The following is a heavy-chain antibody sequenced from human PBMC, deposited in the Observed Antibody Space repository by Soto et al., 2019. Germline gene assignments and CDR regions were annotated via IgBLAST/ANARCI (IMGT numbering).Heavy chain of an antibody. Sequence: GESLNISCKGAGYSFTTYWIGWVRQMPGKGLEWMGIIYPGDSDTRYSPSFQGQVTISADKSISTAYLQWSSLKASDTAMYYCARPYSGGSFYDPFDIWGQGTMVTVSS. J-gene: IGHJ3*02. D-gene: IGHD2-15*01. V-gene: IGHV5-51*01. CDR1: GYSFTTYW. CDR3: ARPYSGGSFYDPFDI. CDR2: IYPGDSDT.